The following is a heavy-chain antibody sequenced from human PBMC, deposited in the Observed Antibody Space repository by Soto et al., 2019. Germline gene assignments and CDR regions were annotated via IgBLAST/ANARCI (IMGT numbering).Heavy chain of an antibody. D-gene: IGHD3-3*01. V-gene: IGHV1-8*01. CDR2: MNPNSGNT. J-gene: IGHJ5*02. CDR3: ARGQLYYDFWSGFIPIDP. CDR1: GYTFTRYD. Sequence: QVQLVQSGDEEKKPGASVKVSCKASGYTFTRYDINWVRQATGQGLEWMGWMNPNSGNTGYAQKFQGRVTMTRNTSISTAYMELSSLRSEDTAVYYCARGQLYYDFWSGFIPIDPWGQGTLVTVTS.